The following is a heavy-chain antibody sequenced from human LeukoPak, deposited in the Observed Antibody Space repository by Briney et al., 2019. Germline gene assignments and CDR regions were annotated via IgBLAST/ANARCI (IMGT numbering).Heavy chain of an antibody. Sequence: ASVKVSCKASGYTFTSYDINWVRQATGQGLEWMGWMNPNSGNTGYAQKFQGRVTMTRNTSISTAYMELSSLRSEDTAVYYCARGLYCSSTSCRVYMDVWGKGTTVTVSS. D-gene: IGHD2-2*01. V-gene: IGHV1-8*01. CDR2: MNPNSGNT. J-gene: IGHJ6*03. CDR3: ARGLYCSSTSCRVYMDV. CDR1: GYTFTSYD.